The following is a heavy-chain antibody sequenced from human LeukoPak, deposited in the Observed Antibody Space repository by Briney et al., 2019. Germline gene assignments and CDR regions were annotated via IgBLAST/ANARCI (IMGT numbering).Heavy chain of an antibody. CDR3: ARVSYSSGSYLFDY. D-gene: IGHD3-10*01. V-gene: IGHV4-59*01. CDR2: LYYSGTT. J-gene: IGHJ4*02. CDR1: GGSISSYY. Sequence: SETLSLTCTVSGGSISSYYWNWIRQPPGKGLEWIGYLYYSGTTNYNPSLKSRVAISVDTSKNQFSLKLSSVTVADTAVYHCARVSYSSGSYLFDYWGQGTLVTVSS.